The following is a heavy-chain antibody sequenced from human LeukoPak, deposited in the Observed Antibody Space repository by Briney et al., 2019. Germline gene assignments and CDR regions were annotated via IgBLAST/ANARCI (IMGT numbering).Heavy chain of an antibody. CDR3: AKGRCSSTSCYDLDWFDP. CDR2: IRYDGSNK. CDR1: GFTFSSYG. Sequence: PGGSLGLSCAASGFTFSSYGMHWVRQAPGKGLEWVAFIRYDGSNKYYADSVKGRFTISRDNSKNTLYLQMNSLRAEDTAVYYCAKGRCSSTSCYDLDWFDPWGQGTLVTVSS. J-gene: IGHJ5*02. V-gene: IGHV3-30*02. D-gene: IGHD2-2*01.